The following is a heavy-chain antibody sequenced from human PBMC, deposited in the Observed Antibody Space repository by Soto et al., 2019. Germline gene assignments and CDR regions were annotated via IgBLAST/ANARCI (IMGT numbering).Heavy chain of an antibody. CDR1: GFTFSSYA. J-gene: IGHJ5*02. CDR3: ARDVRYDSSGYLANWFDP. Sequence: QVQLVESGGGVVQPGRSLRLSCAASGFTFSSYAMHWVRQAPGKGLEWVAVISYDGSNKYYADSVKGRFTISRDNSKNTLYLQMNSLRAEDTAVYYCARDVRYDSSGYLANWFDPWGQGTLVTVSS. CDR2: ISYDGSNK. V-gene: IGHV3-30-3*01. D-gene: IGHD3-22*01.